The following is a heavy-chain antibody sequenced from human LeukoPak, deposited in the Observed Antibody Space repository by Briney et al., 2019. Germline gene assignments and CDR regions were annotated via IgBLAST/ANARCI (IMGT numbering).Heavy chain of an antibody. CDR2: IYYSGST. Sequence: SETLSLTCTASGGSISSYYWSWIRQPPGKGLEWIGYIYYSGSTNYNPSLKSRVTISVDTSKNQFSLKLSSVTAADTAVYYCAAIGSLHDAFDIWGQGTMVTVSS. CDR3: AAIGSLHDAFDI. V-gene: IGHV4-59*08. J-gene: IGHJ3*02. CDR1: GGSISSYY.